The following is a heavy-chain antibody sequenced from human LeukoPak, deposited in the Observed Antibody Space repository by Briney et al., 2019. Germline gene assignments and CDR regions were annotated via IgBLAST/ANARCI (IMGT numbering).Heavy chain of an antibody. CDR2: ISYDGSNK. CDR1: GFTFSSYA. J-gene: IGHJ4*02. CDR3: ARDQRQLNWFDY. D-gene: IGHD5-24*01. V-gene: IGHV3-30-3*01. Sequence: GRSLRLSCAASGFTFSSYAMDCVRQAPGKGREWVAVISYDGSNKYYADSVKGRFTISRDNSKNTLYLQMNSLRAEDTAVYYCARDQRQLNWFDYWGQGTLVTVSS.